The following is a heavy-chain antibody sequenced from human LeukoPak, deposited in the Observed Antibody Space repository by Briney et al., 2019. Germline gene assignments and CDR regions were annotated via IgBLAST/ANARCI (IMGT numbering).Heavy chain of an antibody. V-gene: IGHV3-23*01. J-gene: IGHJ4*02. CDR1: GFTFSNYG. D-gene: IGHD5/OR15-5a*01. Sequence: GGSLRLSCAASGFTFSNYGMSWVRQAPGKGLEWVARITGSGTNTYYADSVKGRFTISRDNSKNTLYLQMNSLRAEDTAVYYCATFYDSEAGYYFDYWGQGTLVTVSS. CDR2: ITGSGTNT. CDR3: ATFYDSEAGYYFDY.